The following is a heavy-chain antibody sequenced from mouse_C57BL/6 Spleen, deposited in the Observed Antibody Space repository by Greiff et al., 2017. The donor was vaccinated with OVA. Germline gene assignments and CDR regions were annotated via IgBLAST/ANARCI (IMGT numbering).Heavy chain of an antibody. D-gene: IGHD2-4*01. CDR1: GFTFSSYA. CDR3: TRVYDYDYAMDY. Sequence: EVQGVESGEGLVKPGGSLKLSCAASGFTFSSYAMSWVRQTPEKRLEWVAYISSGGDYIYYADTVKGRFTISRDNARNTLYLQMSSLKSEDTAMYYCTRVYDYDYAMDYWGQGTSVTVSS. J-gene: IGHJ4*01. V-gene: IGHV5-9-1*02. CDR2: ISSGGDYI.